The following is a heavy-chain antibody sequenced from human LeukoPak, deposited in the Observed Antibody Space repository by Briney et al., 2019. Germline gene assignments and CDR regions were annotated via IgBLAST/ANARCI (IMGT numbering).Heavy chain of an antibody. Sequence: SETLSLTCTVSGGSISSSSYYWGWIRQPPGKGLEWIGSIYYSGSTYYNPSLKSRVTISVDTSKNQFSLKLSSVTAADTAVYYCARHLEIFGAENWFDPWGQGTLVTVSS. CDR1: GGSISSSSYY. CDR3: ARHLEIFGAENWFDP. J-gene: IGHJ5*02. D-gene: IGHD3-3*01. CDR2: IYYSGST. V-gene: IGHV4-39*01.